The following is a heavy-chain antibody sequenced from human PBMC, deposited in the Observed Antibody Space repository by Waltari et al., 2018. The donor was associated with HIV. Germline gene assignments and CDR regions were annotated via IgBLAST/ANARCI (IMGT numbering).Heavy chain of an antibody. D-gene: IGHD3-9*01. CDR2: INSGNGNT. Sequence: QVQLVQSGAEAQNPGASAKVSCKATGYTFTTYTFHWVRPAPGQRLDWMGWINSGNGNTKYSQTVQDRVTLTRHTSACTAYMELSSLRSEDTALYYCARTYEIGTGFGWFDPWGQGTLVTVSS. CDR1: GYTFTTYT. CDR3: ARTYEIGTGFGWFDP. J-gene: IGHJ5*02. V-gene: IGHV1-3*01.